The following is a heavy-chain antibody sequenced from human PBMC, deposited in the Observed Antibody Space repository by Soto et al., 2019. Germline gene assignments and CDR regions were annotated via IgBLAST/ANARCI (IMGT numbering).Heavy chain of an antibody. J-gene: IGHJ4*02. D-gene: IGHD6-13*01. Sequence: QVQLQESGPGLVKPSETLSLTCTVSGVSISSYYWSWIRQPPGKGLEWLGFIDYSGSATSYNPSLRSRVTISVDTSKNQFSLKLSSVTAADTAVYFCAGSPRPSSSSLTFDYWGQGTLVTVSS. V-gene: IGHV4-59*08. CDR3: AGSPRPSSSSLTFDY. CDR2: IDYSGSAT. CDR1: GVSISSYY.